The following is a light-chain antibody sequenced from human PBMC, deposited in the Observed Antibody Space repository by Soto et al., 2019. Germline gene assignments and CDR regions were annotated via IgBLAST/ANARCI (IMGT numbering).Light chain of an antibody. CDR2: SAS. V-gene: IGKV3-20*01. CDR3: QQYGRPRLYT. J-gene: IGKJ2*01. Sequence: EIVLTQSPATLSLSPGEIATLSCRASQSVDSSYFAWYQQKPGTAPRLLIYSASSRATGVPDRFSGSGSGTDFTRSISRLAPEDFAVYYCQQYGRPRLYTFCQGTKLEIK. CDR1: QSVDSSY.